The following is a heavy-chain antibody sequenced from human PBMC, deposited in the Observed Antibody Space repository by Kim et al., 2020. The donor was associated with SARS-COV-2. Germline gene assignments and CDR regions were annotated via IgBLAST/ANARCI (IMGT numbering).Heavy chain of an antibody. J-gene: IGHJ6*02. V-gene: IGHV3-11*05. CDR3: ARGKNKDLDV. Sequence: GSLRLSCAASGFTFSDYYMTWVRQAPGKGLEWVSYISSASRYTNYADSAKGRFTISRDNAKNSLYLQITSLGVEDTAVYYCARGKNKDLDVWGQGTTVTVS. CDR1: GFTFSDYY. CDR2: ISSASRYT.